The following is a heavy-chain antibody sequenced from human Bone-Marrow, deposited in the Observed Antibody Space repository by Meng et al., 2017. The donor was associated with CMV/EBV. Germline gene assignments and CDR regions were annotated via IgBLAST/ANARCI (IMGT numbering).Heavy chain of an antibody. CDR1: GYNFNAYY. D-gene: IGHD3-10*01. V-gene: IGHV1-46*02. J-gene: IGHJ6*02. CDR3: ARDRSWFGEGGMDV. CDR2: INPSGGST. Sequence: ASVKVSCKASGYNFNAYYIYWVRQAPGQGLEWMGIINPSGGSTSYAQKFQGRVTMTRDTSTSTVYMELSSLRSEDTAVYYCARDRSWFGEGGMDVWGQGTTVTVSS.